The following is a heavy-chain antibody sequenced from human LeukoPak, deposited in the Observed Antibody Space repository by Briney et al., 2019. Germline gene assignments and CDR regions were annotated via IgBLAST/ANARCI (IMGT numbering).Heavy chain of an antibody. V-gene: IGHV3-30-3*01. Sequence: PGGSLRLSCAASGFTFSSYAMHWVRQAPGKGLEWVAVISYDGSNKYYADSVRGRFIISRDTSKNTLYLHMNSLRADDTAMYYCVRDRCSSCHYFDCRGQGTLVTVSS. CDR2: ISYDGSNK. CDR3: VRDRCSSCHYFDC. J-gene: IGHJ4*02. CDR1: GFTFSSYA. D-gene: IGHD2-2*01.